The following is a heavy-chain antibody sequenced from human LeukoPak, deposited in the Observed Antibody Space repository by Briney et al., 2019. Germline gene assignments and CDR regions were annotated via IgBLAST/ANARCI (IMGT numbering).Heavy chain of an antibody. CDR3: ATDLQHTRSWPPRLFGMDV. CDR1: GFTFKNAW. D-gene: IGHD2-2*01. CDR2: IKSKTDEVTT. J-gene: IGHJ6*02. Sequence: GGSLSLSCEVSGFTFKNAWMSWARQARGKGRQWVGCIKSKTDEVTTDYIAPVKGRFIISRDDSEGTLYLQMNSLKVEDTGVYFCATDLQHTRSWPPRLFGMDVWGHGTTVTVSS. V-gene: IGHV3-15*05.